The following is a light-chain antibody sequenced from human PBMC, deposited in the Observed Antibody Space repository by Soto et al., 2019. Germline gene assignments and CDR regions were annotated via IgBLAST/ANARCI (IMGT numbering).Light chain of an antibody. V-gene: IGKV4-1*01. CDR2: WAS. Sequence: DIVATQSPDSLAVSLGARATFNCRSSQTVLNNSNRNNFLAWYQHKPGQPPKLLFYWASTREIGVPARFSGSGSGTDLTLTISGLQAADVGVCYCQQCYSLPYTFGQGTKVPI. J-gene: IGKJ2*01. CDR1: QTVLNNSNRNNF. CDR3: QQCYSLPYT.